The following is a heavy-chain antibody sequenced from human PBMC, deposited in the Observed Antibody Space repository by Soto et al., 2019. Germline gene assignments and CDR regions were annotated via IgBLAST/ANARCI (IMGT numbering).Heavy chain of an antibody. CDR3: ARVVVGSRLSLDY. Sequence: QVQLVQSGAEVKKPGSSVTVSCKASGGTFSSYTISWVRQAPGQGLEWMAGISPIFGTPIYAQKFQDRVTITADDPTRTAYMEMNRLTSEDTAVYYCARVVVGSRLSLDYWGQGTLVTTSS. CDR2: ISPIFGTP. J-gene: IGHJ4*02. D-gene: IGHD1-26*01. V-gene: IGHV1-69*01. CDR1: GGTFSSYT.